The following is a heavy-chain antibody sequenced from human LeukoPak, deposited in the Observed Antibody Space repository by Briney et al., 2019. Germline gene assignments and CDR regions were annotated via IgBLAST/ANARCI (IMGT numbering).Heavy chain of an antibody. D-gene: IGHD3-10*01. V-gene: IGHV3-48*03. Sequence: GGSLRLSCAASGFTLSSYEMNWVRQAPGKGLEWVSYISSSGSTIYYADSVKGRFIISRDNVKNSLYLQMNSLRAEDTAVYYCARDRDMVRGIWNYYFGMDVWGQGTTVTVSS. CDR2: ISSSGSTI. CDR1: GFTLSSYE. J-gene: IGHJ6*02. CDR3: ARDRDMVRGIWNYYFGMDV.